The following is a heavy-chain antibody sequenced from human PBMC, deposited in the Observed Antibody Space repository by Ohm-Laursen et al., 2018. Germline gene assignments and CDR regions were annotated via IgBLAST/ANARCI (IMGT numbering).Heavy chain of an antibody. Sequence: GSLRLSCTASGFTFSSYAMSWVRQAPGKGLEWVSFISVSGGTTYYRDSVKGRFTISRDNSKNSLYLQMNTLRVDDTAVYCCATFYNHAGSGWGQPCDHWGQGTLVTVSA. D-gene: IGHD3-22*01. CDR1: GFTFSSYA. CDR2: ISVSGGTT. J-gene: IGHJ4*02. CDR3: ATFYNHAGSGWGQPCDH. V-gene: IGHV3-23*01.